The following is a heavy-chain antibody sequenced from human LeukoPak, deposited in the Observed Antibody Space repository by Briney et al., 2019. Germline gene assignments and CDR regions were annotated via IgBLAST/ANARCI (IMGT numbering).Heavy chain of an antibody. CDR1: GFTFRSYW. Sequence: GGSLRLSCAASGFTFRSYWMSWVRQAPGKGLEWVANIKQDGGEKYYVDSVKGRFTISRDNAKNSLYLQMNSLRAEDTAVYYCARAFTMTTRVGGDYWGQGTLVIVSS. CDR3: ARAFTMTTRVGGDY. D-gene: IGHD4-17*01. CDR2: IKQDGGEK. V-gene: IGHV3-7*02. J-gene: IGHJ4*02.